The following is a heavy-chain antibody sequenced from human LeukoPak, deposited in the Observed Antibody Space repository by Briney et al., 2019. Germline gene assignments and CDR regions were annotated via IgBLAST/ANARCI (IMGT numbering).Heavy chain of an antibody. Sequence: ASVKVSCKASGYTFTAYYMHWVRQAPGQGLEWMGWINPNSGGKNYAQKFQGRVTMTSDTSISTAYMELSRLRSDDTAVYYCARDRVVVPAAFDYWVQGTLVTVSS. CDR2: INPNSGGK. D-gene: IGHD2-2*01. CDR1: GYTFTAYY. V-gene: IGHV1-2*02. CDR3: ARDRVVVPAAFDY. J-gene: IGHJ4*02.